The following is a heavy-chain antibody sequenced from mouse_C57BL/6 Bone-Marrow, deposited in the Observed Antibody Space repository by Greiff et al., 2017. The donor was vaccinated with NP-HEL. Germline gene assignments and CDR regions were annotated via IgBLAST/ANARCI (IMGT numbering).Heavy chain of an antibody. CDR1: GYSITSDY. J-gene: IGHJ1*03. CDR3: ARYRTGTFYWYFDV. Sequence: VQLKQSGPGLAKPSQTLSLTCSVTGYSITSDYWNWIRKFPGNKLEYMGYISYSGSTYYNPSLKSRISITRDTSKNQYYLQLNSVTTEDTATYYCARYRTGTFYWYFDVWGTGTTVTVSS. CDR2: ISYSGST. D-gene: IGHD4-1*01. V-gene: IGHV3-8*01.